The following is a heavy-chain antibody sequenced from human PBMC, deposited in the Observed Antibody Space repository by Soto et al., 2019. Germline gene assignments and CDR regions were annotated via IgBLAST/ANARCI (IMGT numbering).Heavy chain of an antibody. J-gene: IGHJ4*02. CDR1: GGSITSSGYY. V-gene: IGHV4-31*03. CDR2: TSNSGST. Sequence: PSDTLSLTCTVSGGSITSSGYYWSWIRQHPGEGLEWIGFTSNSGSTSYNPSLKSRVTISVDTSSNQFSLNLKSVTAADTAVYYCARGGGSTKVDYWGQGTLVTVS. CDR3: ARGGGSTKVDY. D-gene: IGHD2-2*01.